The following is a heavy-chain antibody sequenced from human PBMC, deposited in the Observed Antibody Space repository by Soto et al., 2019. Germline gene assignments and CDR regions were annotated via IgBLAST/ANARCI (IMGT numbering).Heavy chain of an antibody. V-gene: IGHV1-8*01. Sequence: QVQLVQSGAEVKKPGASVKVSCKPSGYTFINYDINWVRQAPGKGLEWMGLMNPKSGKTGYAQKFQGRVSMTRDTSTSTAYMELNSLRSEDTATYYCSRTPGDYWGQGTLVTVSS. CDR3: SRTPGDY. J-gene: IGHJ4*02. D-gene: IGHD2-15*01. CDR2: MNPKSGKT. CDR1: GYTFINYD.